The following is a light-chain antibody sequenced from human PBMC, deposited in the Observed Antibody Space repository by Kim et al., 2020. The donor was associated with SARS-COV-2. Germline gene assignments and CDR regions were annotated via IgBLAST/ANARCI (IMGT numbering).Light chain of an antibody. Sequence: SYELTQPPSVSVSPGQTASITCSGDKLGDKYACWYQQKPGQSPVLVIYQDSKRPSGIPARFSGSNSGNTATLTISGTQAMDEADYYCPAWASITVFGGGT. CDR2: QDS. V-gene: IGLV3-1*01. J-gene: IGLJ2*01. CDR1: KLGDKY. CDR3: PAWASITV.